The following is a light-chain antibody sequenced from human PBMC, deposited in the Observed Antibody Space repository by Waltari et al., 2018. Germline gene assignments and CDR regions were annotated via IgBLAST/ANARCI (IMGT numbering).Light chain of an antibody. CDR1: QSVIKY. J-gene: IGKJ1*01. CDR2: HAS. Sequence: VLTQSPGTLSLSPGERATLSCRASQSVIKYLAWYQQKPGRAPRLLIYHASTRATGIPDRFSGSGSGTDFSLTISRQEPEDFAVYYCQKYDSLPATFGQGTRVEIK. V-gene: IGKV3-20*01. CDR3: QKYDSLPAT.